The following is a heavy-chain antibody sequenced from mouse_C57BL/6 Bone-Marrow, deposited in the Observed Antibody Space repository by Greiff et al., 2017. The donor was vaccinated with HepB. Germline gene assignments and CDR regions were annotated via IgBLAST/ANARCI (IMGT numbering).Heavy chain of an antibody. CDR1: GFTFSSYA. D-gene: IGHD2-4*01. CDR2: ISSGGDYI. J-gene: IGHJ4*01. CDR3: TRDYDDLYYAMDY. Sequence: EVMLVESGEGLVKPGGSLKLSCAASGFTFSSYAMSWVRQTPEKRLEWVAYISSGGDYIYYADTVKGRFTISRDNARNTLYLQMSSLKSEDTAMYYCTRDYDDLYYAMDYWGQGTSVTVSS. V-gene: IGHV5-9-1*02.